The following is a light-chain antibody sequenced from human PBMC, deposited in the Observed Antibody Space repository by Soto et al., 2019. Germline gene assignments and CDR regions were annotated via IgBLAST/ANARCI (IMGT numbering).Light chain of an antibody. CDR1: QSVSSN. CDR2: GAS. CDR3: QEYNTWPWT. Sequence: EIVMTQSPATLSVSPGERATLSCRASQSVSSNLAWYQQKLGQAPRVLIYGASTRATGIPARFSGSGSGTEFILTISSLQSEDFAVYYCQEYNTWPWTFGQGTKVDIK. V-gene: IGKV3-15*01. J-gene: IGKJ1*01.